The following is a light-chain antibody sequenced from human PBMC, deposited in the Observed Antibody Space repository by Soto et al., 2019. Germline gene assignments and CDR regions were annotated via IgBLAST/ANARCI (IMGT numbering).Light chain of an antibody. Sequence: QSVLTQRASVSGSPGQSIIISCTGTSSDVGGYNYVSWYQQHPGKAPKLMIYEVSNRPSGVSNRFSGSKSGNTASLTISGLQAEDEADYYCSSYTSSSTYVFGTGTKVTVL. J-gene: IGLJ1*01. V-gene: IGLV2-14*01. CDR1: SSDVGGYNY. CDR3: SSYTSSSTYV. CDR2: EVS.